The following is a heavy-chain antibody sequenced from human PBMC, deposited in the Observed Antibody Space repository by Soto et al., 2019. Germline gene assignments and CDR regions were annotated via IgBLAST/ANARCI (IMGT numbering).Heavy chain of an antibody. CDR2: INHSGST. D-gene: IGHD2-2*01. J-gene: IGHJ5*02. V-gene: IGHV4-34*01. CDR3: AGLGYCSSTSCPREYNWFDP. CDR1: GGSFSGYY. Sequence: PSETLSLTCAVYGGSFSGYYWSWIRQPPGKGLEWIGEINHSGSTNYNPSLKSRVTISVDTSKNQFSLKLSSVTAAHPAVYYCAGLGYCSSTSCPREYNWFDPWGQGTLVTVSS.